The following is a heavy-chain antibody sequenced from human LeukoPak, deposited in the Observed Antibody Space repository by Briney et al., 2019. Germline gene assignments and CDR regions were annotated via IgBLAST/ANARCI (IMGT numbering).Heavy chain of an antibody. D-gene: IGHD2-21*02. V-gene: IGHV3-48*04. CDR3: ARGVVVTASNWYFDL. Sequence: GGSLRLSCAASGFTLSDYNMNWVRQAPGKGLEWVSYISSSSSTMYYADSVKGRFTISRDNAKNSLYLQMNSLRVEDTAVNYCARGVVVTASNWYFDLWGRGTLVTVSS. CDR1: GFTLSDYN. CDR2: ISSSSSTM. J-gene: IGHJ2*01.